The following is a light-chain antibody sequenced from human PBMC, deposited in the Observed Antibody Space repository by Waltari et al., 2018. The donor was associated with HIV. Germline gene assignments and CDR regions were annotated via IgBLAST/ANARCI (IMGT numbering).Light chain of an antibody. CDR3: CSYAGSTTYV. V-gene: IGLV2-23*02. J-gene: IGLJ1*01. CDR2: EVT. CDR1: SSDVGSYNL. Sequence: QSALTQPASVSGAPGQSITISCTGTSSDVGSYNLVSWYQQHPGEAPRLMVYEVTKRPSGLSARVSGSKSGYTASLTISGLQGEDESDYYCCSYAGSTTYVFGTGTKVTVL.